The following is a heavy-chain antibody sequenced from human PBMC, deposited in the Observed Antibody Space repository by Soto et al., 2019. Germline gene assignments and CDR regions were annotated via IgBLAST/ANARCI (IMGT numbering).Heavy chain of an antibody. CDR2: IYHSGST. D-gene: IGHD3-3*01. CDR3: ASRYYDFWSGCGSWFDP. Sequence: SETLSLTCAVSSGSISSGGYSWSWIRQPPGKGLEWIGYIYHSGSTYYNPSLKSRVTISVDRSKNQFSLKLSSVTAADTAVYYCASRYYDFWSGCGSWFDPWGKGTLVTVSS. CDR1: SGSISSGGYS. J-gene: IGHJ5*02. V-gene: IGHV4-30-2*01.